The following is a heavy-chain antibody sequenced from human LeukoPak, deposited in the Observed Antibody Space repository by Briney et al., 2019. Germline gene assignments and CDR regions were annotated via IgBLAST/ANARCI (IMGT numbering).Heavy chain of an antibody. J-gene: IGHJ4*02. D-gene: IGHD5-24*01. V-gene: IGHV6-1*01. CDR1: GDSVSSNSAA. Sequence: SRTLSLTCAISGDSVSSNSAAWNWIRQSPSRGLEWLGRTYYRSKWSNDYAVSVKSRITINPDTSKNQFSLQLNSVTPEDTAVYYCARELEMATIYSYFDYWGQGTLVTVSS. CDR3: ARELEMATIYSYFDY. CDR2: TYYRSKWSN.